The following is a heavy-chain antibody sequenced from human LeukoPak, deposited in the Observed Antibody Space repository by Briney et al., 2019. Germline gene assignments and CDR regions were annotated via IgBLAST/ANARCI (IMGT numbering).Heavy chain of an antibody. V-gene: IGHV3-11*03. D-gene: IGHD3-9*01. J-gene: IGHJ4*02. Sequence: PGGSLRLSCAASGFTFSDYYMSWIREAPGKGLEWISYISNSTSYTNYADSVKGRFTISRDNAKNSLYLQMNSLRAEDTAVYYCARGYYDFLTGYWENYFDSWGQGTLVTVSS. CDR1: GFTFSDYY. CDR2: ISNSTSYT. CDR3: ARGYYDFLTGYWENYFDS.